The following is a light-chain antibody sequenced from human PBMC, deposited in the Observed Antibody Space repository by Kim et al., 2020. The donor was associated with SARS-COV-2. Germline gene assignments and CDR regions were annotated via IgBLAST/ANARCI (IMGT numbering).Light chain of an antibody. V-gene: IGKV1-5*01. CDR2: DAS. CDR1: QSITYW. Sequence: ASVGDRVPITCRASQSITYWLAWYQQKPGKAPNLLIYDASSLESGVPSRFSGSGSGTEFTLSISSLQPDDFATYYCQQYNSYPLTFGGGTKVDIK. CDR3: QQYNSYPLT. J-gene: IGKJ4*01.